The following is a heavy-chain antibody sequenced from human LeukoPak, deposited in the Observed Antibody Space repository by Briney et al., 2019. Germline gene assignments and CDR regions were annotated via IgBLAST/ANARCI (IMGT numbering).Heavy chain of an antibody. D-gene: IGHD1-14*01. CDR2: ISSSSSYI. J-gene: IGHJ4*02. V-gene: IGHV3-21*01. CDR1: GFTFINYA. CDR3: AREGMLPGYDY. Sequence: KSGGSLRLSCAASGFTFINYAMNWVRQAPGKGLEWVSSISSSSSYIYYADSVKGRFTISRDNAQNSLYLQMNSLRAEDTAVYYCAREGMLPGYDYWGQGTLVIVSS.